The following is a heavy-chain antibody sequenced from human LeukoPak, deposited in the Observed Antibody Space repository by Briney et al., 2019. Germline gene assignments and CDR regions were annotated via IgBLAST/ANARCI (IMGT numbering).Heavy chain of an antibody. D-gene: IGHD5-12*01. CDR3: ARQTWLLDY. V-gene: IGHV4-59*08. CDR1: GGSISSYY. J-gene: IGHJ4*02. CDR2: IYYSGDT. Sequence: SETLSLTCTVSGGSISSYYWSWIRQPPGKGLEWIGYIYYSGDTIYNPSLESRLAISLDTSKNQFSLSLNSVTSADTAVYYCARQTWLLDYWGQGILVTVSS.